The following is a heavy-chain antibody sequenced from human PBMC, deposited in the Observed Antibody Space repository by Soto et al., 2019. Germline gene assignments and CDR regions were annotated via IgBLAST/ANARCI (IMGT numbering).Heavy chain of an antibody. Sequence: PGGSLRLSWAASGFAFDQYAMHWVRQAPGKGLEWVSGLSWNSGNIGYADSVKGRFTISRDNAKNSLYLQMNSRRAEDTALYYSATALGSSFLYMAEYFHYWGQGTLVTVSS. CDR1: GFAFDQYA. D-gene: IGHD3-3*01. V-gene: IGHV3-9*01. J-gene: IGHJ1*01. CDR2: LSWNSGNI. CDR3: ATALGSSFLYMAEYFHY.